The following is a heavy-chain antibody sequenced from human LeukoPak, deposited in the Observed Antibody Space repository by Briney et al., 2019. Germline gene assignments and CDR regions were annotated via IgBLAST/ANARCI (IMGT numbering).Heavy chain of an antibody. CDR3: ARDSFPSYDSSGYYYFDY. D-gene: IGHD3-22*01. V-gene: IGHV1-18*01. CDR1: GYTFTSYG. J-gene: IGHJ4*02. Sequence: ASVKVSCKASGYTFTSYGISWVRQAPGQGLEWMGWISAYNGITNYAQKLQGRVTMTTDTSTSTAYMELRSLRSDDTAVYYCARDSFPSYDSSGYYYFDYWGQGTLVTVSS. CDR2: ISAYNGIT.